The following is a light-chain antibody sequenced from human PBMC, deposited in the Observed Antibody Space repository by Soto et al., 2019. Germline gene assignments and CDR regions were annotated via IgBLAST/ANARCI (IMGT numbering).Light chain of an antibody. Sequence: EIVLTQSPGTLSVSPGERATLSCRASQSVGRNYLAWYQQKPGQAPRLLIYGASIRATGTPDRFSGSGSATDFTHSISRLEPEDFAVYYCQQYASSPLTFGGGTKVETK. V-gene: IGKV3-20*01. CDR3: QQYASSPLT. CDR1: QSVGRNY. CDR2: GAS. J-gene: IGKJ4*01.